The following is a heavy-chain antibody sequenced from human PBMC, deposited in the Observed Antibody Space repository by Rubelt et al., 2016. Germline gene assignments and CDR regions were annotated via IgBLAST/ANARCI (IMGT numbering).Heavy chain of an antibody. V-gene: IGHV3-23*04. J-gene: IGHJ4*02. CDR2: IGRSGDST. CDR3: AEVREGMVPKPYCVDC. D-gene: IGHD3-10*01. CDR1: GFTFSTYD. Sequence: EVQLVESGGGLIQPGGSLRLSCAASGFTFSTYDMTWVRQAPGKGLEWVSTIGRSGDSTYYADSVKGRFTISKGNSKNTLYLLMNRLRADDTSVYDGAEVREGMVPKPYCVDCGGQGTLVTVSS.